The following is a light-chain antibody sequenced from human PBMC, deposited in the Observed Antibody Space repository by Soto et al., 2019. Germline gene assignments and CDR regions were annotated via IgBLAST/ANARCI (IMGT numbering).Light chain of an antibody. CDR1: SNDVGGYNY. CDR2: DVT. J-gene: IGLJ1*01. CDR3: SSYTSSNAEV. V-gene: IGLV2-14*03. Sequence: QSVLTQAASVSGSPGQSITISCTGTSNDVGGYNYVSWYQHHPGKAPKLIICDVTDRPSGISYRFSASKSGNTASLTISGLQAEDEADYYCSSYTSSNAEVFGTGTKVTV.